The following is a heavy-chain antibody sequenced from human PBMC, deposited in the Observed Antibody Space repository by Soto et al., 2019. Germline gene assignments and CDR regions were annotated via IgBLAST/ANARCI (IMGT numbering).Heavy chain of an antibody. V-gene: IGHV3-23*01. CDR3: AKDLPPYYYDSSGDFDY. D-gene: IGHD3-22*01. CDR2: ISSAGGSS. Sequence: EVQMLQSGGGLVQPGGSLRLSCTASGFTFSDYAMSWVRQAPGRGLEWVSLISSAGGSSSYADSVKGRFTISRDNSNNTLYLQMHSLRAEDTAKYYCAKDLPPYYYDSSGDFDYWSQGTLVTVAS. CDR1: GFTFSDYA. J-gene: IGHJ4*02.